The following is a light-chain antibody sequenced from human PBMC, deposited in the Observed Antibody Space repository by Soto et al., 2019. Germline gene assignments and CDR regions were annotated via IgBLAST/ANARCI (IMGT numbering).Light chain of an antibody. J-gene: IGLJ2*01. Sequence: QSALTQPASVSGSPGQSITISCTGTSSDVGGYNYVSWYQQHPGKAPKFMIYDVSNRPSGVSDRFSGSKSGNTASLTISGLQAEDEADYYCRSSTTGSTPVVFGGGTKVTVL. CDR2: DVS. V-gene: IGLV2-14*01. CDR3: RSSTTGSTPVV. CDR1: SSDVGGYNY.